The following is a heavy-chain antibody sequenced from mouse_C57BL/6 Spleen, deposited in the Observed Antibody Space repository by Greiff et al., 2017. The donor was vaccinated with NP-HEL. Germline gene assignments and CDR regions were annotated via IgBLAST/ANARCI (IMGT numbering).Heavy chain of an antibody. CDR3: ARSVITTVVATGFDY. Sequence: QVQLQQSGAELARPGASVKMSCKASGYTFTSYTMHWVKQRPGQGLEWIGYINPSSGYTKYNQKFKDKATLTADKSSSTAYMQLSSLTSEDSAVYYCARSVITTVVATGFDYGGQGTTLTVSS. V-gene: IGHV1-4*01. J-gene: IGHJ2*01. CDR1: GYTFTSYT. CDR2: INPSSGYT. D-gene: IGHD1-1*01.